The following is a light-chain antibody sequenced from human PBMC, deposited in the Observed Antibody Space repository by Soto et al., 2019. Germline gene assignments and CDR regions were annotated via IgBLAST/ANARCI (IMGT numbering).Light chain of an antibody. V-gene: IGKV3-15*01. Sequence: EIVMTQSPATLSVSPGERATLSCRASESVSSNLARYQQKPGQAPRLLIYGASTRATGIPARFSGSGSGTEFTLTISSLQSEDFVVYYCQQYNNWPLWTFGQGTKVEIK. CDR3: QQYNNWPLWT. CDR1: ESVSSN. CDR2: GAS. J-gene: IGKJ1*01.